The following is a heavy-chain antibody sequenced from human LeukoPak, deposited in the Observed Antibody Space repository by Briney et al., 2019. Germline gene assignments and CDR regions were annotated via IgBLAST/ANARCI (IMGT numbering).Heavy chain of an antibody. V-gene: IGHV1-69*01. CDR1: GGTFSSYA. Sequence: VASVKVSCXASGGTFSSYAISWVRQAPGQGLEWMGGIIPIFGTANYAQKFQGRVTITADESTSTAYMELSSLRSEDTAVYYCATVGVYCSGGSCYSELDRFDYWGQGTLVTVSS. J-gene: IGHJ4*02. CDR3: ATVGVYCSGGSCYSELDRFDY. D-gene: IGHD2-15*01. CDR2: IIPIFGTA.